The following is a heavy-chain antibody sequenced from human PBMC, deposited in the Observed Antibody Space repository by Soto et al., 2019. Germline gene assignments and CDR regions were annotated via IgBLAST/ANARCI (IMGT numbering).Heavy chain of an antibody. CDR1: GFTFSSYG. CDR3: ARVRSTVSAFDY. CDR2: IWYDGSNK. V-gene: IGHV3-33*01. J-gene: IGHJ4*02. Sequence: PGGSLRLSCAASGFTFSSYGMHWVRQAPGKGLEWVAVIWYDGSNKYYADSVKGRFTISRDNSKNTLYLQMNSLRSEDTTVYYCARVRSTVSAFDYWGQGTLVTVSS. D-gene: IGHD4-4*01.